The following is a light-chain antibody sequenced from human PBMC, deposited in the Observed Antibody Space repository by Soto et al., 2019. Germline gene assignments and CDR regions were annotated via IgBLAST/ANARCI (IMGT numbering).Light chain of an antibody. Sequence: QSVLTQPPSVSGAPGQRVTISCTGSSSNIGAGYDVHWYQQLPGTAPKLLIYGNSNRPSGVPDRFSGSKSGTSASLAITGLQPEDEADYYCQSYDSSLSGAAFGNGTTLTVL. J-gene: IGLJ1*01. CDR1: SSNIGAGYD. CDR3: QSYDSSLSGAA. CDR2: GNS. V-gene: IGLV1-40*01.